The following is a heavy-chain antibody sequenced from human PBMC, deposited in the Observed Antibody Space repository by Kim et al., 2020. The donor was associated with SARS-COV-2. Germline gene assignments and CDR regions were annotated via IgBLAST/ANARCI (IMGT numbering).Heavy chain of an antibody. CDR3: ASGIYDYVWGTYRLDY. Sequence: GSLRLSCAASGFTFSDYYMSWIRQAPGKGLEWISYISSSGNTIYYADSVKGRFTISRDNAKNSLYLQMNSLRAEDTAVYYCASGIYDYVWGTYRLDYWGQGTLVTVSS. CDR1: GFTFSDYY. D-gene: IGHD3-16*02. J-gene: IGHJ4*02. V-gene: IGHV3-11*01. CDR2: ISSSGNTI.